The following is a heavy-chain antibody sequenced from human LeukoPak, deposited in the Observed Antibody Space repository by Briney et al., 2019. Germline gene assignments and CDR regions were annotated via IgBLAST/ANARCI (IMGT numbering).Heavy chain of an antibody. CDR3: AREPIVGATTSFDY. CDR1: GYTFTSYY. CDR2: INPNTGGT. Sequence: ASVKVSCKASGYTFTSYYMHWVRQAPGQGLEWMGWINPNTGGTNYAQKFQRRVTMTRDTSISTAYMELSRLRPDDTAVYYCAREPIVGATTSFDYWGQGTLVTVSS. D-gene: IGHD1-26*01. V-gene: IGHV1-2*02. J-gene: IGHJ4*02.